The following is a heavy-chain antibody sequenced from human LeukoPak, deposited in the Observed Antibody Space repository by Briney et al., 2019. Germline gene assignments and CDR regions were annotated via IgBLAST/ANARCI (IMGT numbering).Heavy chain of an antibody. CDR1: GGSISTSNYY. V-gene: IGHV4-39*07. CDR2: IFYSGST. Sequence: SETLSLTCTVSGGSISTSNYYWGWVRQPPGKGLEWIGNIFYSGSTYYSPSLKSRVTISLDTSRNQFSLKLNSVTAADTAVYYCARDRYDSSGPLDYWGQGTLVTVSS. J-gene: IGHJ4*02. D-gene: IGHD3-22*01. CDR3: ARDRYDSSGPLDY.